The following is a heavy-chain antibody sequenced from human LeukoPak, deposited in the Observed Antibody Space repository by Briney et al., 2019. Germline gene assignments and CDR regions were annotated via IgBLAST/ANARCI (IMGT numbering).Heavy chain of an antibody. CDR2: IYYSGST. CDR1: GGSISSSSYY. J-gene: IGHJ4*02. CDR3: ARRYPYCSSTSCYPLPYFDY. V-gene: IGHV4-39*01. D-gene: IGHD2-2*01. Sequence: SETLSLTCTVSGGSISSSSYYWGWIRQPPGKGLEWIGSIYYSGSTYYNPSLKSRVTISVDTSKNQLSLKQSSVTAADTAVYYCARRYPYCSSTSCYPLPYFDYWGQGTLVTVSS.